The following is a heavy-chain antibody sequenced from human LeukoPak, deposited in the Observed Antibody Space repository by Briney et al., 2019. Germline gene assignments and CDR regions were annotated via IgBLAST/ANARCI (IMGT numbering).Heavy chain of an antibody. CDR3: ARSVGRYFDY. V-gene: IGHV4-34*01. CDR2: INHGGST. CDR1: GGSFSCYY. Sequence: SETLSLTCAVYGGSFSCYYWSWIRQPPGKGLEWIGEINHGGSTNYNPSLKSRVTIPVDTAKNQFSLKLSSVTAADTGVDYCARSVGRYFDYWGQGTLVTVS. J-gene: IGHJ4*02. D-gene: IGHD2-15*01.